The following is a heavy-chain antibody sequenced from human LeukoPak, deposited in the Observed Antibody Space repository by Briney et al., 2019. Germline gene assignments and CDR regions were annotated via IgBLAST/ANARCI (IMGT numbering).Heavy chain of an antibody. Sequence: ASVKVSCKASGGTFSSYAISWVRQAPGQGLEWMGGIIPIFGTANYAQKFQGRVTITADESTSTAYMELSNLRSEDTAVYYCAREVAYSSGWCQDYYYYMDVWGKGTTVTVSS. CDR3: AREVAYSSGWCQDYYYYMDV. J-gene: IGHJ6*03. CDR2: IIPIFGTA. D-gene: IGHD6-19*01. V-gene: IGHV1-69*13. CDR1: GGTFSSYA.